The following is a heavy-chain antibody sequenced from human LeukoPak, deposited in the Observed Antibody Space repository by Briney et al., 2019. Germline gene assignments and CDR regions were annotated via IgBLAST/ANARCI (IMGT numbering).Heavy chain of an antibody. CDR2: IWYDGSNK. V-gene: IGHV3-33*01. CDR1: GFTFSSYG. D-gene: IGHD3-9*01. J-gene: IGHJ4*02. Sequence: GRSLRLSCAASGFTFSSYGVHWVRQAPGKGLEWVAVIWYDGSNKYYADSVKGRFTISGDNSKNTLYLQMNSLRAEDTAVYYCARSSYDILTGYYEYYFDYWGQGTLVTVSS. CDR3: ARSSYDILTGYYEYYFDY.